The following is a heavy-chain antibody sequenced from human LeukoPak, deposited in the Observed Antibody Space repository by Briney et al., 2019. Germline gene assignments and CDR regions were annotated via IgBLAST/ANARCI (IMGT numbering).Heavy chain of an antibody. D-gene: IGHD3-22*01. Sequence: PSETLSLTCTVSGGYISSYYWSWIRQPPGKGLEWIGYIYYSGSTNYNPSLKSRVTISVDTSKNQFSLKLSSVTAADTAVYYCARARYYYDSSGYYPSYYMDVWGKGTTVTISS. V-gene: IGHV4-59*01. CDR1: GGYISSYY. CDR2: IYYSGST. J-gene: IGHJ6*03. CDR3: ARARYYYDSSGYYPSYYMDV.